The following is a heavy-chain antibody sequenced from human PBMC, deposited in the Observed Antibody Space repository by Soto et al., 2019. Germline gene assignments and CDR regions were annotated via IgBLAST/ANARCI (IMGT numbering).Heavy chain of an antibody. CDR3: ATHPNYLLETFVY. V-gene: IGHV4-39*01. J-gene: IGHJ4*02. CDR1: GGSMSISAYF. CDR2: VNYNANS. D-gene: IGHD1-1*01. Sequence: SETLSLTCAVSGGSMSISAYFWAWVRPPPWKPLERIGRVNYNANSYYHPSLSSRVTITLDPCKNYFSLRLISVTAADPAVFSSATHPNYLLETFVYWGQGALLTVFS.